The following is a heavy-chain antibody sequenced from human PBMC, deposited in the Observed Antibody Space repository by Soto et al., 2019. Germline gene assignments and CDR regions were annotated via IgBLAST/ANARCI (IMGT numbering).Heavy chain of an antibody. CDR1: GGSISSYY. D-gene: IGHD2-15*01. CDR3: ARESVGYCSGGSCYSSPADAFDI. V-gene: IGHV4-59*01. CDR2: IYYSGST. J-gene: IGHJ3*02. Sequence: SETLSLTCTVSGGSISSYYWSWIRQPPGKGLEWIGYIYYSGSTNYNPSLKSRVTKSVDTSKNQFSVKLSSVTAADTAVYYCARESVGYCSGGSCYSSPADAFDIWGQGTMVTVSS.